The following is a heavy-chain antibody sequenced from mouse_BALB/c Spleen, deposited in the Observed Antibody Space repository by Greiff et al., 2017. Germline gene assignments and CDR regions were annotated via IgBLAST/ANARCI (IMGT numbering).Heavy chain of an antibody. Sequence: EVQLQESGAELVKPGASVKLSCTASGFNIKDTYMHWVKQRPEQGLEWIGRIDPANGNTKYDPKFQGKATITADTSSNTAYLQLSSLTPEDTAVYYCARGAYGDYPYLDYWGQGTTLTVSS. J-gene: IGHJ2*01. CDR3: ARGAYGDYPYLDY. V-gene: IGHV14-3*02. CDR2: IDPANGNT. D-gene: IGHD2-13*01. CDR1: GFNIKDTY.